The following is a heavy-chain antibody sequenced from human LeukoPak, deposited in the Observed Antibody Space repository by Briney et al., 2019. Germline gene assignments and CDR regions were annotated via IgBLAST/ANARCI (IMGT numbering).Heavy chain of an antibody. V-gene: IGHV4-39*07. Sequence: SETLSLTCTVSGGSSSSYSWGWIRQPPGKGLEWIASMSYSGSTYYNPSLKSRVTISVDTSKNQFSLKLSSVTAADTAVYYCARDNRELELQHYYYYYMDVWGKGTTVTVSS. CDR2: MSYSGST. CDR1: GGSSSSYS. CDR3: ARDNRELELQHYYYYYMDV. J-gene: IGHJ6*03. D-gene: IGHD1-7*01.